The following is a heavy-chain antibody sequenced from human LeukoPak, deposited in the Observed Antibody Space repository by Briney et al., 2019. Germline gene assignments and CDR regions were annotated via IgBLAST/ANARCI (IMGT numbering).Heavy chain of an antibody. CDR3: ARDQRSGGNVNWFDP. V-gene: IGHV4-61*02. J-gene: IGHJ5*02. CDR2: IYTSGST. Sequence: SQTLSLTCTVSGGSISSGSYYWSWIRPPAGKGLEWIGRIYTSGSTNYNPSLKSRVTISVDTSKNQFSLKLSSVTAADTAVYYCARDQRSGGNVNWFDPWGQGTLVTVSS. D-gene: IGHD4-23*01. CDR1: GGSISSGSYY.